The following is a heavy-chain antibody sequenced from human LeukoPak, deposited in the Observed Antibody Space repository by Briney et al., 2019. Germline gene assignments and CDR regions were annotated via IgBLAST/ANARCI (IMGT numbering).Heavy chain of an antibody. D-gene: IGHD3-10*01. Sequence: GASVKVSCKASGYTFTSYGISWVRQAPGQGLEWMGWISAYNGNTNYAQKLQGRVTMTTDTSTSTAYMELRSLRSDDTAVYYCARGYYGSGSYYSLLDYWGQGTLVTVSS. V-gene: IGHV1-18*01. CDR2: ISAYNGNT. CDR3: ARGYYGSGSYYSLLDY. CDR1: GYTFTSYG. J-gene: IGHJ4*02.